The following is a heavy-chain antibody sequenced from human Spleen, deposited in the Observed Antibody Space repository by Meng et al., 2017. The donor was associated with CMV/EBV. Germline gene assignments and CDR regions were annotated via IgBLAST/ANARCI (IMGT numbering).Heavy chain of an antibody. D-gene: IGHD3-10*01. V-gene: IGHV5-51*04. CDR1: GYNFTSYW. CDR3: ALTTMVRGVMPSY. Sequence: KGSGYNFTSYWIGWVRQMPGKGLGWMGIIYPGDSDTRYSPSFQGQITISADKPISTAYLQWSSLKASDTAMYYCALTTMVRGVMPSYWGQGTLVTVSS. CDR2: IYPGDSDT. J-gene: IGHJ4*02.